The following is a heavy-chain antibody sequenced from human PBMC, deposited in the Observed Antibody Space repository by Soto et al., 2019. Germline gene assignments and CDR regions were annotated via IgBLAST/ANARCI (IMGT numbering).Heavy chain of an antibody. CDR2: ISYDGSNK. J-gene: IGHJ4*02. V-gene: IGHV3-30*18. D-gene: IGHD6-19*01. Sequence: GGSLRLSCAASGFTFSSYGRHWVRQAPGKGLEWVAVISYDGSNKYYADSVKGRFTISRDNSKNTLYLQMNSLRAEDTAVYYCANSDRKNSSGWYNYFDYWGQGTLVTVSS. CDR3: ANSDRKNSSGWYNYFDY. CDR1: GFTFSSYG.